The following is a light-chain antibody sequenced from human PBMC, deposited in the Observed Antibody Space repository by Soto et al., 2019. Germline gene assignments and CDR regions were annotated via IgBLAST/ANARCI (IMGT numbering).Light chain of an antibody. J-gene: IGLJ1*01. CDR3: SSYRTGGPFV. CDR2: EVS. CDR1: SSDVGGYNY. V-gene: IGLV2-14*01. Sequence: QSSLTQPASVSGSPGQSIAISCTGTSSDVGGYNYVSWYQQLPSKAPKLLISEVSNRPSGVSHRFSGSKSGNTASLTISGLQAEDEADYYCSSYRTGGPFVFGTGTKVTV.